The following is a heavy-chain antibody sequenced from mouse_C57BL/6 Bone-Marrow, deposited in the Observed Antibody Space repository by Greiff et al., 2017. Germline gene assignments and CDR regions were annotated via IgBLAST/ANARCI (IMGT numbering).Heavy chain of an antibody. J-gene: IGHJ2*01. CDR3: ARERLYYFDY. Sequence: QVQLQQSGVELVRPGTSVKLSCKASGYTFTSYWMHWVKQRPGQGLEWIGVIDPSDSYTNYNQKFKGKATLTVDTSSSTAYMQLSSLTSEDSAVYYCARERLYYFDYWGQGTTLTVSS. D-gene: IGHD3-3*01. CDR2: IDPSDSYT. CDR1: GYTFTSYW. V-gene: IGHV1-59*01.